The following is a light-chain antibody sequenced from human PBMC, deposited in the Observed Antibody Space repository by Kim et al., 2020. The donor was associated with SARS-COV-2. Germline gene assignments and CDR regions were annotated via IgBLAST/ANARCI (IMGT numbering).Light chain of an antibody. V-gene: IGKV3-11*01. Sequence: LSPGESATHSCRASQSVSSSLAWYQQKPGQAPRLLIYDASNRATGIPARFSGSGSGTDFTLTIGSLEPEDFAVYYCQQRGNWPLTFGGGTKVDIK. CDR2: DAS. J-gene: IGKJ4*01. CDR3: QQRGNWPLT. CDR1: QSVSSS.